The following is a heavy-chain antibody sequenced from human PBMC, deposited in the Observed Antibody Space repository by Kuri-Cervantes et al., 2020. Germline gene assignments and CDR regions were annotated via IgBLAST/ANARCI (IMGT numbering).Heavy chain of an antibody. CDR3: ARGVEGFLDYFNY. V-gene: IGHV4-59*01. CDR2: IYYSGGT. J-gene: IGHJ4*02. CDR1: GVSISGYY. Sequence: GSLRLSCTVSGVSISGYYWSWIRQTPGKGLEWIGYIYYSGGTNYNPSLKSRVTISVDTSKNQFSLRLTSVTAADTAVYYCARGVEGFLDYFNYWGQGTLVTVSS. D-gene: IGHD2-15*01.